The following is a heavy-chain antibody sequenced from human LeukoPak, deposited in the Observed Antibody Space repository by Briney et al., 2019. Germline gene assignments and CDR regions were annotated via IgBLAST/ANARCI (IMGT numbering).Heavy chain of an antibody. V-gene: IGHV3-21*03. Sequence: PGGSLRLSCVASGFTFSSYNIDWVRQAPGKGLEWVSSINSDSNYIYYADSVKGRFTISRDNAKNSLYLQMNSLKTEDTGVYYCSTDHRTIYGVVFPDYWGQGTLVTVSS. CDR2: INSDSNYI. CDR1: GFTFSSYN. CDR3: STDHRTIYGVVFPDY. D-gene: IGHD3-3*01. J-gene: IGHJ4*02.